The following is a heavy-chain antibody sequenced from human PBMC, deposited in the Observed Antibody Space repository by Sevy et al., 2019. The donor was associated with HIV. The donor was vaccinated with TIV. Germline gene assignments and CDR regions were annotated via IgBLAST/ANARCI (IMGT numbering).Heavy chain of an antibody. CDR1: GGSISSGGYY. V-gene: IGHV4-31*03. CDR3: ARDIAGITIFGVPYESYAFDI. Sequence: SETLSLTCTVSGGSISSGGYYWSWIRQHPGKGLEWIGYIYYSGSTYYNPSLKSRVTISVDTSKNQFSLKLSSVTAADTAVYYWARDIAGITIFGVPYESYAFDIWGQGTMVTVSS. J-gene: IGHJ3*02. D-gene: IGHD3-3*01. CDR2: IYYSGST.